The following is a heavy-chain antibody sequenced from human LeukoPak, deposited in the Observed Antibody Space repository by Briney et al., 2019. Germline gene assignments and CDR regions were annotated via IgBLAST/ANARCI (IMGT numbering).Heavy chain of an antibody. V-gene: IGHV1-2*02. CDR3: ARAHSTYLYYYYYMDV. CDR2: INPNSGGT. Sequence: GASVKVSCKASGYTFTGYYMHWVRQAPGQGLEWMGWINPNSGGTNYAQKLQGRVTMTRDTSISTAYMELSRLRSDDTAVYYCARAHSTYLYYYYYMDVWGKGTTVTISS. J-gene: IGHJ6*03. CDR1: GYTFTGYY. D-gene: IGHD5/OR15-5a*01.